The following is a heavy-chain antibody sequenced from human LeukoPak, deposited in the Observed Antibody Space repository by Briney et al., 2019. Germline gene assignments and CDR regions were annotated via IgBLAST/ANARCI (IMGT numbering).Heavy chain of an antibody. V-gene: IGHV1-8*01. CDR3: ARGSWRDCSGGSCSYYSDY. J-gene: IGHJ4*02. Sequence: ASVKVSCKASGYTFTSYDINWVRQATGQGLEWMGWMNPNSSNTGYAQKFQGRVTMTRNTSISTAYMELSSLRSEDTAVYYCARGSWRDCSGGSCSYYSDYWGQGTLVTVSS. CDR2: MNPNSSNT. D-gene: IGHD2-15*01. CDR1: GYTFTSYD.